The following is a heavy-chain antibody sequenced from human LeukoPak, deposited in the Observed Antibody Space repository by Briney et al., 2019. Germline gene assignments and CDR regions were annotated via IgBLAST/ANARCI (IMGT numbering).Heavy chain of an antibody. CDR1: GGTFSSYA. Sequence: SVKLSCKASGGTFSSYAISWVRQAPGQGLEWMGRSIPILGTANYAQKFQGRVTITTDESTSTAYMELRSLRSEDTAVYYCARRLNYYDSSGYPSSSDYWGQGTLVTVSS. J-gene: IGHJ4*02. CDR2: SIPILGTA. V-gene: IGHV1-69*11. D-gene: IGHD3-22*01. CDR3: ARRLNYYDSSGYPSSSDY.